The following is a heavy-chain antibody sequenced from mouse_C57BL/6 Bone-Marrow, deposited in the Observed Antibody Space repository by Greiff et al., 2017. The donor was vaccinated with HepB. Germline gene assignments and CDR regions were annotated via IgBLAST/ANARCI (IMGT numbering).Heavy chain of an antibody. CDR1: GYTFTSYW. V-gene: IGHV1-69*01. Sequence: VQLQQSGAELVMPGASVKLSCKASGYTFTSYWMHWVKQRPGQGLEWIGEIDPSDSYTNYNQKFKGKSTLTVDKSSSSAYMQLSSLTSEDSAVYYCARGGLTGTLYWYFDVWGTGTTVTVSS. CDR2: IDPSDSYT. D-gene: IGHD4-1*01. J-gene: IGHJ1*03. CDR3: ARGGLTGTLYWYFDV.